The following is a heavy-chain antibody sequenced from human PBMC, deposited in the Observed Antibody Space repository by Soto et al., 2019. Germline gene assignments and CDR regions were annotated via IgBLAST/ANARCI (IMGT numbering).Heavy chain of an antibody. D-gene: IGHD2-2*01. CDR3: AGPHWGGKIVPTTREDLFDP. V-gene: IGHV4-39*01. Sequence: QLQLQESGPGLVKPSETLSLTCTVSGGSISNNNYYWGWIRQPPGKGLEWIGSIYYSGSTYYNPYLRGLVTISNDTAKDQFSLKLRSVTAAHTAVYYWAGPHWGGKIVPTTREDLFDPWGQEPWSPSPQ. J-gene: IGHJ5*02. CDR2: IYYSGST. CDR1: GGSISNNNYY.